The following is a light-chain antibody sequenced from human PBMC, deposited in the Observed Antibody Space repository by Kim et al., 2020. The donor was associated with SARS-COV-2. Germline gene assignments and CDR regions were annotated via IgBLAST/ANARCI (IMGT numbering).Light chain of an antibody. J-gene: IGLJ2*01. CDR3: AAWDDSLRAVI. CDR2: RDS. CDR1: TSNSGSNF. Sequence: GQRVTISCSGSTSNSGSNFVYWYQQLPGTAPKLLIYRDSKRPSGVPDRFSGSKSGTSASLAISGLRSEDETEYYCAAWDDSLRAVIFGGGTQLTVL. V-gene: IGLV1-47*01.